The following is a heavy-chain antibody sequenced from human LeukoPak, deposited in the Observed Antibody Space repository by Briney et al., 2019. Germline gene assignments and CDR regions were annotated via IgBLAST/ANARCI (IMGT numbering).Heavy chain of an antibody. CDR1: GGSISIYY. J-gene: IGHJ2*01. D-gene: IGHD3-10*01. CDR3: AGSGSGSYYSPWYFDL. CDR2: IYYSGST. Sequence: KPSETLSLTCTVSGGSISIYYWSWIRQPPGKGLEWFGYIYYSGSTNYNPSLKSRVTISVDTSKNQFSLRLSSVTAADTAVYYCAGSGSGSYYSPWYFDLWGRGTLVTVSS. V-gene: IGHV4-59*01.